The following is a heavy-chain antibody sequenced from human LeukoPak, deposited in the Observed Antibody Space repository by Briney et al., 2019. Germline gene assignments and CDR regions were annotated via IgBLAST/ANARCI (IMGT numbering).Heavy chain of an antibody. Sequence: HPGGSLRLSCAASGFTFSSYWMSWVRQAPGKGLEWVANIKQGGSEKYYVDSVKGRFTISRDNAKNSLYLQMNSLRAEDTAVYYCAGADYDYVWGSYRQYYFDYWGQGTLVTVSS. CDR2: IKQGGSEK. D-gene: IGHD3-16*02. J-gene: IGHJ4*02. CDR3: AGADYDYVWGSYRQYYFDY. V-gene: IGHV3-7*01. CDR1: GFTFSSYW.